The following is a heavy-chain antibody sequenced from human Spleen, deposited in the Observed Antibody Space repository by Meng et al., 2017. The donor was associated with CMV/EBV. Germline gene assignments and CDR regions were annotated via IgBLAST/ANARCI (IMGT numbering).Heavy chain of an antibody. CDR1: GFTVSSNY. CDR2: IYSGGST. CDR3: ARGLALGYFDY. D-gene: IGHD3-16*01. V-gene: IGHV3-66*01. J-gene: IGHJ4*02. Sequence: EVQLEDSGXGLVQPGGSVRLSCAASGFTVSSNYMSWVRQAPGKGLEWVSVIYSGGSTYYADSVKGRFTISRDNSKNTLYLQMNSLRAEDTAVYYCARGLALGYFDYWGQGTLVTVSS.